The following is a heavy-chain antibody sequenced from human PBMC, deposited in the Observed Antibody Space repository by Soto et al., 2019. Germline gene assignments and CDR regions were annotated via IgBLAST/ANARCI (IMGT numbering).Heavy chain of an antibody. CDR2: INSDGSSI. Sequence: EVQLVESGGGLVQPGGSLRLSCAASGFTFSSYWMHWVRQAPGKGLVWVSRINSDGSSISYADSVKGRFTISRDNAKNTLYLQMNSLRAEDTAVYYCARDYGDYLVYWYFDLWGRGTLVTVSS. D-gene: IGHD4-17*01. V-gene: IGHV3-74*01. CDR1: GFTFSSYW. CDR3: ARDYGDYLVYWYFDL. J-gene: IGHJ2*01.